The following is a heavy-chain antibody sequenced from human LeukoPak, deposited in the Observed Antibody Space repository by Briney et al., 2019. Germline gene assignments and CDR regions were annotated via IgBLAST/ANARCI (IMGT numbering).Heavy chain of an antibody. J-gene: IGHJ3*02. V-gene: IGHV3-9*01. CDR1: GFTFDDYA. CDR3: AKDISSGSYSRGPFDI. D-gene: IGHD1-26*01. Sequence: PGRSLRLSCAASGFTFDDYAMHWVRQAPGKGLEWVSGISWNSGSIGYADSVKGRFTISRDNAKNSLYLQMNSLRAEDTALYYCAKDISSGSYSRGPFDIWGQGTMVTVSS. CDR2: ISWNSGSI.